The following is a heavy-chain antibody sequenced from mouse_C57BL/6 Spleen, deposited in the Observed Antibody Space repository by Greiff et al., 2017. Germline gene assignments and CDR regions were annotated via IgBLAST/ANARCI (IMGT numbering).Heavy chain of an antibody. V-gene: IGHV5-17*01. J-gene: IGHJ1*03. CDR2: ISSGSSTI. CDR3: ARPSNYYGSPRYFDV. D-gene: IGHD1-1*01. Sequence: EVQRVESGGGLVKPGGSLKLSCAASGFTFSDYGMHWVRQAPEKGLAWVAYISSGSSTIYYADTVKGRFTISRDNAKNTLFLQMTSLRSEDTAMYYGARPSNYYGSPRYFDVWGTGTTVTVSS. CDR1: GFTFSDYG.